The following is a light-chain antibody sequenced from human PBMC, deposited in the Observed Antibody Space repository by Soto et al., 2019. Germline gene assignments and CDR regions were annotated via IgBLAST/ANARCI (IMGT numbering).Light chain of an antibody. V-gene: IGKV3-20*01. Sequence: EIVLTQSPGTLSLSPGERATLSCRASQSLSSSQLGWYQQKPGQAPRLLIYGASSRATGIPDRFSGSGSGTDFPLTISRLEPEDFAVYYCQQYDSSPFTFGPGTKVSIK. CDR1: QSLSSSQ. CDR3: QQYDSSPFT. CDR2: GAS. J-gene: IGKJ3*01.